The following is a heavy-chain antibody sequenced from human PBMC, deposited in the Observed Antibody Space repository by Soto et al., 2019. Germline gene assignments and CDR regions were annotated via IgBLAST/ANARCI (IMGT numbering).Heavy chain of an antibody. CDR2: MNPNSGNT. CDR3: ARGPPTLYGVYVDGFDY. J-gene: IGHJ4*02. D-gene: IGHD4-17*01. CDR1: GYTFTSYD. Sequence: QVQLVQSGAEVKKPGASVKVSCKASGYTFTSYDINWVRQATGQGLEWMGWMNPNSGNTGYAQKFEGKGTMNRNTSISTAYMERSSLRSEDTAVYYCARGPPTLYGVYVDGFDYWGQGTLVTVSS. V-gene: IGHV1-8*01.